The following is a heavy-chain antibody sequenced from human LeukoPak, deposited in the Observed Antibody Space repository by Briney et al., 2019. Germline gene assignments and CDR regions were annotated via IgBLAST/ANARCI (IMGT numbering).Heavy chain of an antibody. V-gene: IGHV1-18*01. CDR1: NNTLSNNG. CDR2: ISGYNTYT. J-gene: IGHJ4*02. CDR3: ARDAVIRPFDY. D-gene: IGHD2-21*01. Sequence: ASVKVSCKASNNTLSNNGITWVRQAPGQGLEWMGWISGYNTYTTYAQKFQDRVTMTTDTSTSTAYMELRSLRSDDTAVYYCARDAVIRPFDYWGQGTLVTVSS.